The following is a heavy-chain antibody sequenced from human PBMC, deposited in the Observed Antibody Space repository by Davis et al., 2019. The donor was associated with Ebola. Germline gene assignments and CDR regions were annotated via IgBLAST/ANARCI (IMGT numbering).Heavy chain of an antibody. Sequence: GESLKISCAASGFTVSSNHMSWVRQAPGKGLEWVSVIYDHSTAYADSVRGRFIISRDKSNNTLYLEMNSLRVDDTAVYYCATTQWLREFDNWGQGTLVTVPS. CDR3: ATTQWLREFDN. J-gene: IGHJ4*02. CDR2: IYDHST. D-gene: IGHD6-19*01. V-gene: IGHV3-53*05. CDR1: GFTVSSNH.